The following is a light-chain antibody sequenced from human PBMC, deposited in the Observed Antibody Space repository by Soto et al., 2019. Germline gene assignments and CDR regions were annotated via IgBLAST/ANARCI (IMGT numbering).Light chain of an antibody. Sequence: DIQMTQSPSPLSASEGDRVTSSCRASQSVSIWLAWYQQKPGRAPKLLIYKSAILGSGVPSRFSGSGSGTEFTLTISSRQPDDFATYYCQQFITSPWTIGQGTKVDIK. J-gene: IGKJ1*01. V-gene: IGKV1-5*03. CDR1: QSVSIW. CDR3: QQFITSPWT. CDR2: KSA.